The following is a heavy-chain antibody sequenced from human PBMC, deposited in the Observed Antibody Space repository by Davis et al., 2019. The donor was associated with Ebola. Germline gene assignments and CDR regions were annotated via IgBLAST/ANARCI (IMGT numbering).Heavy chain of an antibody. Sequence: GESLKISCAASGFILSNNYMSWVRQAPGKGLEWVSLIYSGGSTYYADSVKGRFTISRDNAKNSLYLQMNSLRDEDTAVYYCARDGSGIPEVYGMDVWGQGTTVTVSS. J-gene: IGHJ6*02. CDR2: IYSGGST. D-gene: IGHD3-10*01. CDR1: GFILSNNY. V-gene: IGHV3-66*01. CDR3: ARDGSGIPEVYGMDV.